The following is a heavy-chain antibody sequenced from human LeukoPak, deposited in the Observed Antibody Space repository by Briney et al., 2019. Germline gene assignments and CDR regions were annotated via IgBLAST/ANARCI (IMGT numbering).Heavy chain of an antibody. CDR1: GGSISSGGYY. Sequence: SETLSLTCTVSGGSISSGGYYWSWIRQHPGKGLEWIGYIYYSGSTYYNPSLKSRVTISVDASKNQFSLKLSSVTAADTAVYYCASGLRFLEWLFPSFDYWGQGTLVTVSS. J-gene: IGHJ4*02. CDR2: IYYSGST. D-gene: IGHD3-3*01. V-gene: IGHV4-31*03. CDR3: ASGLRFLEWLFPSFDY.